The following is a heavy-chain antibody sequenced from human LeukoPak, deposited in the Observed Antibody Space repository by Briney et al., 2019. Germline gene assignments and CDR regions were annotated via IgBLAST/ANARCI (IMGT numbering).Heavy chain of an antibody. CDR3: ARNAEELRYLDWLLAGEGGTGIDY. V-gene: IGHV1-46*04. J-gene: IGHJ4*02. Sequence: GSVKVSCKASGYTFTTYYMHWVRQAPGQGLEWMGMINPASGSINTAQQLQGGITMTRDTTTSTVYKDPSSLTSEDTAVHYSARNAEELRYLDWLLAGEGGTGIDYWGQGTLVTVSS. CDR1: GYTFTTYY. CDR2: INPASGSI. D-gene: IGHD3-9*01.